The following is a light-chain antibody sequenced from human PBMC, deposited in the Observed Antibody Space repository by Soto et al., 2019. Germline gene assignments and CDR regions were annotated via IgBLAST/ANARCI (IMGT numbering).Light chain of an antibody. CDR2: GAS. V-gene: IGKV3-20*01. CDR1: QSVNGNY. CDR3: QQYGSSFRYT. J-gene: IGKJ2*01. Sequence: PGERATLSCRASQSVNGNYLTWYQQKPGQAPRLLIYGASSRATGIPDRFSGSGSGTDFTLTISRLEPEDFAVYYCQQYGSSFRYTFGQGTKLEIK.